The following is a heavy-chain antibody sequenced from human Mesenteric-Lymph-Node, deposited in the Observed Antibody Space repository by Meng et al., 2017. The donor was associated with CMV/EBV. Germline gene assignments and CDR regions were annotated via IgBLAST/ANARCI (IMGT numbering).Heavy chain of an antibody. CDR2: IYYDGSNK. Sequence: GESLKISCAASGFTFSTYDMHWVRQAPGKGLEWVAFIYYDGSNKYYADSVKGRFTISRDNSKNTLYLQMNSLRAEDTTVYYCAKDANLRSLDYWGQGTLVTVSS. CDR1: GFTFSTYD. J-gene: IGHJ4*02. CDR3: AKDANLRSLDY. V-gene: IGHV3-30*02. D-gene: IGHD3-16*01.